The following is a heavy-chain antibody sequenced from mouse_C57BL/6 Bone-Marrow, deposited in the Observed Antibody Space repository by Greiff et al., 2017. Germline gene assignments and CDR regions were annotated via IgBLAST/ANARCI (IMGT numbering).Heavy chain of an antibody. J-gene: IGHJ4*01. Sequence: QVQLQQPGAELVRPGTSVKLSCKASGYTFTGYWIEWVKQRPGHGLEWIGEILPGSGSTNYNEKFKGKATFTADTSSNTAYMQLSSLTTEDSAIYYCASSRNYVAMDYWGQGTSVTVSS. D-gene: IGHD2-1*01. CDR3: ASSRNYVAMDY. CDR2: ILPGSGST. CDR1: GYTFTGYW. V-gene: IGHV1-9*01.